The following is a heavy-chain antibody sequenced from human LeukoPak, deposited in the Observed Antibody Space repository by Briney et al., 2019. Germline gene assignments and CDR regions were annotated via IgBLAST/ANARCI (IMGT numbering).Heavy chain of an antibody. CDR3: ARDATWFGEFKNWFDP. Sequence: ASVKVSCTASGYTFTGYYMHWVRQAPGQGLEWMGWINPNSGGTNYAQKFQGRVTMTRDTSISTAYMELSRLRSDDTAVYYCARDATWFGEFKNWFDPWGQGTLVTVSS. D-gene: IGHD3-10*01. J-gene: IGHJ5*02. V-gene: IGHV1-2*02. CDR2: INPNSGGT. CDR1: GYTFTGYY.